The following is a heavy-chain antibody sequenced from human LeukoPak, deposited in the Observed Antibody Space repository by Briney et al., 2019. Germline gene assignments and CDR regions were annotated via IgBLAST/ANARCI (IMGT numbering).Heavy chain of an antibody. J-gene: IGHJ4*02. CDR1: GFTFSSYG. CDR2: ISYDGSNK. V-gene: IGHV3-30*18. D-gene: IGHD3-22*01. CDR3: AKDMGNYYDSSGFDY. Sequence: GGSLRLSCAASGFTFSSYGMHWVRQAPGKGLEWVAVISYDGSNKYYADSVKGRFTISRDNSKNTLYLQMNSLRAEDTAVYYCAKDMGNYYDSSGFDYWGQGTLVTVSS.